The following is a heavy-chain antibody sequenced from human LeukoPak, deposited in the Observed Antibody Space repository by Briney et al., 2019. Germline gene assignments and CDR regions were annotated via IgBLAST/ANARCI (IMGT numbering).Heavy chain of an antibody. CDR3: ARDKFLVTIFYYYGMDV. J-gene: IGHJ6*02. CDR2: INPSGGST. Sequence: GASVKVSCKASGYTFTSYYMHWVRQAPGQGLERMGIINPSGGSTSYAQKFQGRVTMTRDTSTSTVYMELSSLRSEDTAVYYCARDKFLVTIFYYYGMDVWGQGTTVTVSS. CDR1: GYTFTSYY. V-gene: IGHV1-46*01. D-gene: IGHD3-3*01.